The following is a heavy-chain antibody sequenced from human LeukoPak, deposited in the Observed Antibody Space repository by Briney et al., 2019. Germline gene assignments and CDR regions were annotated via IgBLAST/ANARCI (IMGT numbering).Heavy chain of an antibody. CDR2: IYPGDSDT. J-gene: IGHJ3*02. V-gene: IGHV5-51*01. CDR3: ARRGYCSGGSCFSHAFDI. CDR1: GCSFTTYW. Sequence: GESPKISCKGSGCSFTTYWIGWVRQMPGKGLEWMGIIYPGDSDTRYSPSFQGQVTISADKSISTAYVQWSSLKASDTAMYYCARRGYCSGGSCFSHAFDIWGQGTMVTVSS. D-gene: IGHD2-15*01.